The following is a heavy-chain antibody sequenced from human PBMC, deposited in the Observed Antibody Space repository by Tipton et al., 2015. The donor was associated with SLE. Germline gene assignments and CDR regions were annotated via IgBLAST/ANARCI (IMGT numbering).Heavy chain of an antibody. CDR2: ISHSGSTT. V-gene: IGHV3-48*03. CDR1: GFTFMSYD. J-gene: IGHJ5*01. Sequence: SLRLSCAASGFTFMSYDMNWVRQAPGKGLEWVSYISHSGSTTYYSDSVKGRFTISRDDAMNSLVLQMSSLRVEDTAVYYCVREGGYWSWFDSWVQGTLVTVSS. D-gene: IGHD3-3*01. CDR3: VREGGYWSWFDS.